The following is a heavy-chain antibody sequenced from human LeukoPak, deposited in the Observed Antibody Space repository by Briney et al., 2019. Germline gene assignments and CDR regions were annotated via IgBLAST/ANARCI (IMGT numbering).Heavy chain of an antibody. CDR1: GFTFSSYS. CDR3: ARAGYSYGYSAFDI. D-gene: IGHD5-18*01. Sequence: GGSLRLSCAASGFTFSSYSMNWVRQAPGKGLEWVSSISSSSSYIYYADSVKGRFTTSRDNAKNSLYLQMNSLRAEDTAVYYCARAGYSYGYSAFDIWGQGTMVTVSS. J-gene: IGHJ3*02. CDR2: ISSSSSYI. V-gene: IGHV3-21*01.